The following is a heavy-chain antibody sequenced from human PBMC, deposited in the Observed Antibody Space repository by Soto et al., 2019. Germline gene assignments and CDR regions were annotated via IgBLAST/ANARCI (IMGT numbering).Heavy chain of an antibody. CDR2: MYHSGST. J-gene: IGHJ4*02. CDR3: ARVPDY. D-gene: IGHD2-2*01. CDR1: GGSISSGGYS. V-gene: IGHV4-30-2*01. Sequence: PSETLSLTCAVSGGSISSGGYSWSWIRQPPGKGLEWIGYMYHSGSTYYNPSLKSRATISIDRSKNQFSLKLSSVTAADTAMYYCARVPDYWGQGILVTVSS.